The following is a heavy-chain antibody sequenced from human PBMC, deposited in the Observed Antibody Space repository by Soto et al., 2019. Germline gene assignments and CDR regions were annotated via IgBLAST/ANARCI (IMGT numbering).Heavy chain of an antibody. Sequence: KTSETLSLTCTVSGGSISSSNYYWGWIRQPPGKGLEWIASIYYSGSTYYNPYLKSRVTISVDTSKNQFALKLSSVTAADTAVYYCARGSGSYPMGYYYGMDVWGQGTTVTVSS. D-gene: IGHD1-26*01. CDR3: ARGSGSYPMGYYYGMDV. CDR2: IYYSGST. V-gene: IGHV4-39*01. CDR1: GGSISSSNYY. J-gene: IGHJ6*02.